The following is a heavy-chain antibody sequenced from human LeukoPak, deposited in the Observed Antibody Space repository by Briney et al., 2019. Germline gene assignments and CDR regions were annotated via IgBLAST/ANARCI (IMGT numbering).Heavy chain of an antibody. D-gene: IGHD3-22*01. Sequence: SETLSLTCTVSGGSISSYYWSWIRQPPGKGLEWIGYIYYSGSTNYNPSLKSRVTISVDTSKNQFSLKLSSVTAADTAVYYCASGGDYYDSSGYSDWGQGTLVTVSS. V-gene: IGHV4-59*01. CDR1: GGSISSYY. CDR3: ASGGDYYDSSGYSD. J-gene: IGHJ4*02. CDR2: IYYSGST.